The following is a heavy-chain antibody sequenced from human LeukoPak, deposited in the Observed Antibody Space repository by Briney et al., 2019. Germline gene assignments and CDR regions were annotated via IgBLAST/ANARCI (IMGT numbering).Heavy chain of an antibody. Sequence: SQTLSLTCDTSGDSLSNNRAAWNWIRQSPSRGLEWLGRTYYRSKWYSDYGISVRGRISINPETSKNQFSLQLNFVSPEDSAVYYCARGAAAGSPFDYWGQGTLVTVSS. CDR3: ARGAAAGSPFDY. J-gene: IGHJ4*02. V-gene: IGHV6-1*01. CDR2: TYYRSKWYS. CDR1: GDSLSNNRAA. D-gene: IGHD6-13*01.